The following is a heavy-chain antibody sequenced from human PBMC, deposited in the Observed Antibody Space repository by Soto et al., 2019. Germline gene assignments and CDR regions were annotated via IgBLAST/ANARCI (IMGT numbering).Heavy chain of an antibody. Sequence: QVQLVQSGAEVKKPGSSVKVSCKASGGTFSSDSFSCVRQAPGQGLEWMGGIIPMFDTPIYAQKFQDRVTITADESTSTAYMQLSSLRSGDTAVYYCARSGGLDRDFTYWGQGSLVTVSS. CDR2: IIPMFDTP. D-gene: IGHD2-15*01. V-gene: IGHV1-69*12. J-gene: IGHJ4*02. CDR1: GGTFSSDS. CDR3: ARSGGLDRDFTY.